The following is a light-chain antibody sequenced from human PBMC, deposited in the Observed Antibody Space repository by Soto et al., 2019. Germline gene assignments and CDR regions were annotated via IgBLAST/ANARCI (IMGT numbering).Light chain of an antibody. V-gene: IGLV4-69*01. J-gene: IGLJ2*01. CDR2: LHSDGSH. CDR1: SGHSNYD. CDR3: QTWGAGIRV. Sequence: QPVLTQSPSASASLGASVKLTCTLSSGHSNYDIAWHQQQPKKGPRCLMKLHSDGSHIKGDGIPDRFSGSSSGAERYLTISSLQPEDEADYYCQTWGAGIRVFGGGTKLTVL.